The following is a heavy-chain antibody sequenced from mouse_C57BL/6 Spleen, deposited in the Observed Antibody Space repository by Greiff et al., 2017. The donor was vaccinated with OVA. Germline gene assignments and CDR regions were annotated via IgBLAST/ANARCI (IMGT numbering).Heavy chain of an antibody. J-gene: IGHJ3*01. V-gene: IGHV1-4*01. CDR1: GYTFTSYT. Sequence: QVQLKQSGAELARPGASVKMSCKASGYTFTSYTMHWVKQRPGQGLEWIGYINPSSGYTKYNQKFKDKATLTADKSSSTAYMQLSSLTSEDSAVYCCARSYYSNEGLAYWGQGTLVTVSA. CDR2: INPSSGYT. D-gene: IGHD2-5*01. CDR3: ARSYYSNEGLAY.